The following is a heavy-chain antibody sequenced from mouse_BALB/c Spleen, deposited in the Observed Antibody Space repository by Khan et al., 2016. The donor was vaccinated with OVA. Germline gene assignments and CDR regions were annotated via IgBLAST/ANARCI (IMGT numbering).Heavy chain of an antibody. J-gene: IGHJ4*01. CDR1: GYSITTDYY. V-gene: IGHV3-6*02. D-gene: IGHD1-2*01. CDR2: ISFDGNN. Sequence: EVQLQESGPGLVKPSQSLSLTCSVTGYSITTDYYWNWIRQFPGNNLEWMGYISFDGNNNYNPSLNNRISITRDTSKNPFFLKLTSVTTADTAKYYGTKVDYAYGCSSALDYWGQGTSVTVAP. CDR3: TKVDYAYGCSSALDY.